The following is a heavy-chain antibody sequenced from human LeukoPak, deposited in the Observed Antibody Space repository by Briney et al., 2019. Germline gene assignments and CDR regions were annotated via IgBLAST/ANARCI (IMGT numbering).Heavy chain of an antibody. D-gene: IGHD2-21*02. CDR1: GYTFTGYY. J-gene: IGHJ4*02. Sequence: ASVKVSCKASGYTFTGYYMHWVRQSPGQGLEWMGWINPNSGGTNYAQKFQGRVTMTRDTSISTAYMELSRLRSDDTAVYYCARSGSADCGGDCQSTFDYWGQGTLVTVSS. CDR2: INPNSGGT. CDR3: ARSGSADCGGDCQSTFDY. V-gene: IGHV1-2*02.